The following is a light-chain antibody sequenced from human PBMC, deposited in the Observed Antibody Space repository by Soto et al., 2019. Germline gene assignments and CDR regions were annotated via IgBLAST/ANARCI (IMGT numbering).Light chain of an antibody. CDR3: IQPLQTPPT. CDR1: QGLLHTNGYNY. Sequence: DIVMTQSPLSLPVTPGEPASISCRSSQGLLHTNGYNYLDGCLQKPGQSPQLLIYLGSNRASGVXAXXSGSGSGTDFTLNISRVEAEDFGVSYCIQPLQTPPTFGPGTKVEIK. J-gene: IGKJ3*01. V-gene: IGKV2-28*01. CDR2: LGS.